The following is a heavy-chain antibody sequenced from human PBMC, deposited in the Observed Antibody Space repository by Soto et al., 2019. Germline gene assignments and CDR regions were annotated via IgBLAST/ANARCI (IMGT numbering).Heavy chain of an antibody. J-gene: IGHJ6*03. Sequence: GGSLRLSCAASGFTVSSNYMSWVRQAPGKGLEWVSRINSDGSSTSYADSVKGRFTISRDNAKNTLYLQMNSLRAEDTAVYYCAGDEGYYYMDVWGKGTTVTVSS. CDR1: GFTVSSNY. V-gene: IGHV3-74*01. CDR3: AGDEGYYYMDV. CDR2: INSDGSST.